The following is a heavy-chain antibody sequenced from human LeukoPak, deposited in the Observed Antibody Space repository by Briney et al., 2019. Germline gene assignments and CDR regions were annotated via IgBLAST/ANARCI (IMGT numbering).Heavy chain of an antibody. Sequence: SEPLSLTCTVSGGSISSYYWSWIRQPPGEGLEWIGYIYYSGSTNYNASLKSRVTISVGTSKNQFSLKLSSVTAADTAVYYCAGHSPYCSGDSCDYWGQGTLV. J-gene: IGHJ4*02. V-gene: IGHV4-59*01. CDR1: GGSISSYY. CDR2: IYYSGST. D-gene: IGHD2-15*01. CDR3: AGHSPYCSGDSCDY.